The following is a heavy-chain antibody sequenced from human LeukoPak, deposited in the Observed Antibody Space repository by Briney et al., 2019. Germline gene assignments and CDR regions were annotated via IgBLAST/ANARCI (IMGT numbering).Heavy chain of an antibody. CDR2: ISSSSSYI. V-gene: IGHV3-21*04. CDR3: ARGGYSYGYPDWFDP. CDR1: GFTFSSFI. Sequence: GGSLRLSCAASGFTFSSFIMTWVRQAPGKGLEWVSSISSSSSYIDYAGSMKGRFTISRDNAKNSLYLQMNSLRAEDTAVYYCARGGYSYGYPDWFDPWGQGTLVTVSS. J-gene: IGHJ5*02. D-gene: IGHD5-18*01.